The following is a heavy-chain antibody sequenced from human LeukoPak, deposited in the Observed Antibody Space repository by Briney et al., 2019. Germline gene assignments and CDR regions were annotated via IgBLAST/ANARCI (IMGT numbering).Heavy chain of an antibody. CDR1: GFTFSSYA. D-gene: IGHD6-13*01. J-gene: IGHJ4*02. CDR2: ISGSGGST. V-gene: IGHV3-23*01. Sequence: GGSLRLSCAASGFTFSSYAMSWVRQAPGKGLEWVSAISGSGGSTYYADSVKGTTTISRDNSKHTLYLQMNSLRAEDTAVYYCAQLPVVTHSSWYGRTQPEKRQKDQTVDYWGQGTLVTVSS. CDR3: AQLPVVTHSSWYGRTQPEKRQKDQTVDY.